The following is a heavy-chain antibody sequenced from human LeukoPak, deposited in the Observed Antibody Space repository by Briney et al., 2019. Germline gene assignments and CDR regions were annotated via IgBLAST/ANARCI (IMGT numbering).Heavy chain of an antibody. V-gene: IGHV4-59*01. Sequence: SETLSLTCTVSGGSISSYYWSWIRQPPGKGLEWIGYIYYSGSTNYNPPLKSRVTISVDTSKNQFSLKLSSVTAADTAVYYCARTSVLLWFGELLFYFDYWGQGTLVTVSS. J-gene: IGHJ4*02. CDR2: IYYSGST. CDR3: ARTSVLLWFGELLFYFDY. CDR1: GGSISSYY. D-gene: IGHD3-10*01.